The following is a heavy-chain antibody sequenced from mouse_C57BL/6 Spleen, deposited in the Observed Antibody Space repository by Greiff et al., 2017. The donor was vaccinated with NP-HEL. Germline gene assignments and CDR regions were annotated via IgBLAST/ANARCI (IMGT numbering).Heavy chain of an antibody. J-gene: IGHJ2*01. V-gene: IGHV10-3*01. CDR3: VRGREYTYVDY. CDR1: GFTFTTYA. D-gene: IGHD1-3*01. Sequence: EVHLVESGGGLVQPKGSLKLSCAASGFTFTTYAMHWVRQAPGKGLEWVARIRSKSSNYATYYADSVKYRFTISRDDSQSILYLQMNNLKTEDTAMYYCVRGREYTYVDYWGQGTTLTVSS. CDR2: IRSKSSNYAT.